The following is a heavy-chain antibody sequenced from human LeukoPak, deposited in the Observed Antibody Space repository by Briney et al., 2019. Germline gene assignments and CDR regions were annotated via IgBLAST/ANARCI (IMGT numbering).Heavy chain of an antibody. Sequence: ASVKVPCKASGYTFTGYYMHWVRQAPGQGLEWMGWINPNSGGTNYAQKFQGRVTMTRDTSISTAYMELSRLRSDDTAVYYCARTYYYDSSGRMTYFDYWGQGTLVTVSS. D-gene: IGHD3-22*01. V-gene: IGHV1-2*02. CDR3: ARTYYYDSSGRMTYFDY. J-gene: IGHJ4*02. CDR2: INPNSGGT. CDR1: GYTFTGYY.